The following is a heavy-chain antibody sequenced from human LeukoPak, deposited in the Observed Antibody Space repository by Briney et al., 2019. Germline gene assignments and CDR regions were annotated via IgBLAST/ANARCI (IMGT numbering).Heavy chain of an antibody. V-gene: IGHV1-46*01. J-gene: IGHJ4*02. CDR1: GYTFTSYY. Sequence: GASVKVSCKASGYTFTSYYMHWVRQAPGQGLEWMGIINPSGGSTSYAQKLQGRVTMTTDTSTSTAYMELRSLRSDDTAVYYCARATYYYDSSGYYFDYWGQGTLVTVSS. D-gene: IGHD3-22*01. CDR2: INPSGGST. CDR3: ARATYYYDSSGYYFDY.